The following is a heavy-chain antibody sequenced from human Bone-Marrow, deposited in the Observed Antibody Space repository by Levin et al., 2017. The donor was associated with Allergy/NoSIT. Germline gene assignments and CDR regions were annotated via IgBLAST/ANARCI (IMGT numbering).Heavy chain of an antibody. J-gene: IGHJ6*02. CDR3: ARDQGGAGTHYYYYGMDV. CDR2: ISYDGSNK. Sequence: GESLKISCAASGFTFSSYAMHWVRQAPGKGLEWVAVISYDGSNKYYADSVKGRFTISRDNSKNTLYLQMNSLRAEDTAVYYCARDQGGAGTHYYYYGMDVWGQGTTVTVSS. CDR1: GFTFSSYA. V-gene: IGHV3-30-3*01. D-gene: IGHD6-19*01.